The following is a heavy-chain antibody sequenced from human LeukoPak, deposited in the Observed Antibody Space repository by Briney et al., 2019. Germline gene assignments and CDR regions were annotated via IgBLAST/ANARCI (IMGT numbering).Heavy chain of an antibody. CDR3: ARVAKYYGSGSYYNVRFDP. D-gene: IGHD3-10*01. V-gene: IGHV1-69*06. CDR1: GGTFSSCA. Sequence: EASVKVSCKASGGTFSSCAISWVRQAPGQGLEWMGGIIPIFGTANYAQKFQGRVTITADKSTSTAYMELSSLRSEDTAVYYCARVAKYYGSGSYYNVRFDPWGQGTLVTVSS. CDR2: IIPIFGTA. J-gene: IGHJ5*02.